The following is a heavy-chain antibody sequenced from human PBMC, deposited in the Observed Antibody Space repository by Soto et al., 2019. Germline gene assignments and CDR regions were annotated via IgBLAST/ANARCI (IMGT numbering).Heavy chain of an antibody. V-gene: IGHV3-23*01. CDR2: ISGSGGST. J-gene: IGHJ6*01. CDR3: AKGFSSGWSRGYYFYGMDV. D-gene: IGHD6-19*01. Sequence: PGGSLRLSCAASGFTFSSYAMSWVRQAPGKGLEWVSAISGSGGSTYYADSVKGRFTISRDNSKNTLYLQMNSLRAEDTAVYYCAKGFSSGWSRGYYFYGMDVCGQGTTVTVSS. CDR1: GFTFSSYA.